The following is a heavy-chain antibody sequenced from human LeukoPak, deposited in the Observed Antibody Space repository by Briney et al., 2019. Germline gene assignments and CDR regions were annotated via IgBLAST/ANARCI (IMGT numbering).Heavy chain of an antibody. V-gene: IGHV3-33*01. CDR2: TWYDGSKK. D-gene: IGHD1-14*01. CDR1: GFSFSRFG. J-gene: IGHJ4*02. Sequence: GGSLRLSCAASGFSFSRFGMHWVRQAPGKELGWVAATWYDGSKKYYADSVKGRLTISRDNSKNTLYLQMNSLRAEDTAVYYCARDQGMGITFYFDYWGQGTLVTVSS. CDR3: ARDQGMGITFYFDY.